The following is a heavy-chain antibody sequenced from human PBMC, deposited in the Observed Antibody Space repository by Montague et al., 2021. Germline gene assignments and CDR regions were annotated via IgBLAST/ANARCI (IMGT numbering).Heavy chain of an antibody. CDR2: TYYRSKWYN. Sequence: CAISGDSVSSNDATWNWIRQSPSRGLEWLGRTYYRSKWYNEYAVPVKSRITVNPGTSKNQFSLLLNSVTPEDTAVYYCARGWQKRFNPWGQGTLVTVSS. CDR3: ARGWQKRFNP. J-gene: IGHJ5*02. CDR1: GDSVSSNDAT. D-gene: IGHD5-24*01. V-gene: IGHV6-1*01.